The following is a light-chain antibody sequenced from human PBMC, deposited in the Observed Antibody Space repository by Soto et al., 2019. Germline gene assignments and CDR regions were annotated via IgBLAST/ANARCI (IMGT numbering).Light chain of an antibody. Sequence: EIVLTQSPGILSLSPGERASLSCGASQSISSSFLAWYQQKPGQAPRLLIYGASTRATGIPARFSGSGSGTDFTLTISSLQAEDVAVYYCQQYYSTRYTFGQGTRLEIK. V-gene: IGKV3-20*01. CDR3: QQYYSTRYT. J-gene: IGKJ5*01. CDR2: GAS. CDR1: QSISSSF.